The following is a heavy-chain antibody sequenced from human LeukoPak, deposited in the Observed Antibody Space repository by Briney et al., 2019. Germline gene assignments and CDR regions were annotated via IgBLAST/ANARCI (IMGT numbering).Heavy chain of an antibody. CDR2: ISAYNGNT. Sequence: ASVKVSCKASGYTFTSYGISWVRQAPGQGLEWMGWISAYNGNTNYAQKLQGRVTMTTDTSTSTAYMELRSLRSDDTAVYYCARDVRGYSYGYADYWGQGTLVTVSS. CDR3: ARDVRGYSYGYADY. D-gene: IGHD5-18*01. J-gene: IGHJ4*02. V-gene: IGHV1-18*01. CDR1: GYTFTSYG.